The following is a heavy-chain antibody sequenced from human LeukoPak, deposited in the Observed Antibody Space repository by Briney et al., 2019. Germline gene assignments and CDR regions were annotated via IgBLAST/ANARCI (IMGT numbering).Heavy chain of an antibody. J-gene: IGHJ4*02. Sequence: SETLSLTCTVPGGSISSYYWSWIRQPPGKGLEWIGYIYYSGSTNYNPSLKSRVTISVDTSKNQFSLKLSSVTAADTAVYYCARERGVGYYGSGSYYIWGQGTLVTVSS. D-gene: IGHD3-10*01. CDR1: GGSISSYY. CDR3: ARERGVGYYGSGSYYI. V-gene: IGHV4-59*01. CDR2: IYYSGST.